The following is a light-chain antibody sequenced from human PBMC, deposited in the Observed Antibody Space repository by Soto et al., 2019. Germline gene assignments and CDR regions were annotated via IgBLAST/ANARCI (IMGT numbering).Light chain of an antibody. J-gene: IGLJ1*01. CDR1: SSNIGAGYD. CDR2: GNS. V-gene: IGLV1-40*01. CDR3: QSSNCTLSGYYV. Sequence: QSVLTQPPSVSGAPGQRVTISCTGGSSNIGAGYDVHWYQQLPGTAPKLLIYGNSNRPSGVPDRFSGSKSGTSASLAITGLQAEDEADYFRQSSNCTLSGYYVLGTRTKVTVL.